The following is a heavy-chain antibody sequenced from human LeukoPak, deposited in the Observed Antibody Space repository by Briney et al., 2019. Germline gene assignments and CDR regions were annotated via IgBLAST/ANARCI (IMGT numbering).Heavy chain of an antibody. CDR1: GYTFTTYS. J-gene: IGHJ4*02. D-gene: IGHD5-18*01. Sequence: ASVKVSCKASGYTFTTYSISWLRQAPGQGLEWMGWISTYNGDTNYAQKLQGRVTLTTDTSTSTVYMELRSLRSDDTAEYYCARRGAVDTPMSNWEWWYWGQGTLVTVSS. V-gene: IGHV1-18*01. CDR2: ISTYNGDT. CDR3: ARRGAVDTPMSNWEWWY.